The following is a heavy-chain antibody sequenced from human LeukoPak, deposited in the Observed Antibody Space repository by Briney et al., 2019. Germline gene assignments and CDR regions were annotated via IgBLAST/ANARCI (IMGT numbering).Heavy chain of an antibody. CDR3: VKDLSYESSGHVLED. CDR1: GFTFDDYT. J-gene: IGHJ4*02. Sequence: PGGSLRLSCAASGFTFDDYTLHWVRQAPGKTLEWVSLINWHGTTYYADSVKDRFTISRDNNKNSLFLQMDTLRTEDTAFYYCVKDLSYESSGHVLEDWGQGTLVTVSS. D-gene: IGHD3-22*01. CDR2: INWHGTT. V-gene: IGHV3-43*01.